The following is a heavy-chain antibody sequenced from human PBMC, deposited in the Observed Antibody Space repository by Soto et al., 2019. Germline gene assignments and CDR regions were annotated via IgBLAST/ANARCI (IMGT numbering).Heavy chain of an antibody. CDR1: GYTFTSYG. V-gene: IGHV1-18*01. J-gene: IGHJ3*02. CDR3: ARDQVDPLIDHPWGSYRYFQADAFDI. Sequence: ASVKVSCKASGYTFTSYGISWVRQAPGQGLEWMGWISAYNGNTNYAQKLQGRVTMTTDTSTSTAYMELRSLRSDDTAVYYCARDQVDPLIDHPWGSYRYFQADAFDIWGQGTMVTVSS. D-gene: IGHD3-16*02. CDR2: ISAYNGNT.